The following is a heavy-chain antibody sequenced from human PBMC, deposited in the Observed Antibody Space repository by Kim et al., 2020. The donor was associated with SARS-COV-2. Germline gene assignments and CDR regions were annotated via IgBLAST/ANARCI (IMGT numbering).Heavy chain of an antibody. D-gene: IGHD2-15*01. CDR2: ISGSGGST. Sequence: GGSLRLSCAASGFTFSSYAMSWVRQAPGKGLEWVSAISGSGGSTYYADSGKGRFTISRDNSKNTLYLQMNSLRAEDTAGYYCAKGVVLVGYFDYWGQGTLVTVSS. V-gene: IGHV3-23*01. J-gene: IGHJ4*02. CDR3: AKGVVLVGYFDY. CDR1: GFTFSSYA.